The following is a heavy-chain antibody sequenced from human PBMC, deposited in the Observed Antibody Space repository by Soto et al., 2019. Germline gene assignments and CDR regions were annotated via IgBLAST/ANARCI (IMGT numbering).Heavy chain of an antibody. Sequence: SETLSLTCTVSGGSISSYYWSWIRQPPGKGLEWIGYIYYSGSTNYNPSLKSRVTISVDTSKNQFSLKLSSVTAADTAVYYCAGSVDTAMVYYYYYMDVWGKGTTVTVSS. CDR3: AGSVDTAMVYYYYYMDV. J-gene: IGHJ6*03. V-gene: IGHV4-59*01. CDR1: GGSISSYY. CDR2: IYYSGST. D-gene: IGHD5-18*01.